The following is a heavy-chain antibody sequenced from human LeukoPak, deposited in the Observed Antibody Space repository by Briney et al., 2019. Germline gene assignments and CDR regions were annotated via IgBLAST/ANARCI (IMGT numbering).Heavy chain of an antibody. CDR3: AHRHIRSGKIKSSIWYPFQNAWFFDY. CDR2: IYWNDDK. D-gene: IGHD6-13*01. CDR1: GFSLSTSGVG. J-gene: IGHJ4*02. V-gene: IGHV2-5*01. Sequence: SGPTLVNPTQTLTLTCTFSGFSLSTSGVGVGWIRQPPGKALEWLALIYWNDDKRYSPSLKSRLTITKDTSKNQVVLTMTNMDPVDTATYYCAHRHIRSGKIKSSIWYPFQNAWFFDYWGQGTLVTVSS.